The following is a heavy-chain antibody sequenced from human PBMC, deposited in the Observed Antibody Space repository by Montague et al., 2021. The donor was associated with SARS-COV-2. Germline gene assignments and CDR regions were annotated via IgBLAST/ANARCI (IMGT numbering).Heavy chain of an antibody. CDR2: IYTSGST. CDR3: ARESGSPTYYFYYGEDV. V-gene: IGHV4-61*09. CDR1: GGSISSGNYY. J-gene: IGHJ6*02. Sequence: TLSLTCTVSGGSISSGNYYWSWIRQPAGKGLEWIGHIYTSGSTNYNPSLKSRVTISVHTSNNQFSLKLSSVTAADTAVYYCARESGSPTYYFYYGEDVWGQGTTVTVSS. D-gene: IGHD1-26*01.